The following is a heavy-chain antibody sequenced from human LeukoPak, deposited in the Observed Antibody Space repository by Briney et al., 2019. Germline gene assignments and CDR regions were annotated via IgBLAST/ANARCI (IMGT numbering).Heavy chain of an antibody. V-gene: IGHV3-30*04. Sequence: GALRLSCAASGFTFSSYAMHWGRQAPGKGLEWVAVISYDGSNKYYADSVKGRFTISRDNSKNTLYLQMNSLRAEDTAVYYCATELSYWGQGTLVTVSS. CDR1: GFTFSSYA. CDR2: ISYDGSNK. J-gene: IGHJ4*02. CDR3: ATELSY.